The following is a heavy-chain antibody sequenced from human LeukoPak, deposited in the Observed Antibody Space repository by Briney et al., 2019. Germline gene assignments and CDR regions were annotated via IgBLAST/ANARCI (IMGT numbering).Heavy chain of an antibody. CDR3: AKDKDKGLRSTPLYYGMDV. J-gene: IGHJ6*02. CDR1: GFTFSSYG. V-gene: IGHV3-30*18. D-gene: IGHD5-12*01. CDR2: ISYDGSNK. Sequence: GRSLRLSCAASGFTFSSYGMHWVRQAPGKGLEWVAVISYDGSNKYYADSVKGRFTISRDNSKNTLYLQMNSLRAEDTAVYYCAKDKDKGLRSTPLYYGMDVWGQGTTVTVSS.